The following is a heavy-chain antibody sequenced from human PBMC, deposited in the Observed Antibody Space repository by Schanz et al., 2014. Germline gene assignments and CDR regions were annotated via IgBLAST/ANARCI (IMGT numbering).Heavy chain of an antibody. CDR1: GGTFSSST. D-gene: IGHD3-9*01. Sequence: QVQLVQSGAEVKKPGSSVKVSCKASGGTFSSSTLTWVRQAPGQGLEWMGRIIPILDKTNYAQKFQGRVTMTADKSTSTVYMEVSGRRSEDTAVYYCAKVDRTRYYDMDVWGQGTTVTVSS. CDR3: AKVDRTRYYDMDV. V-gene: IGHV1-69*08. CDR2: IIPILDKT. J-gene: IGHJ6*02.